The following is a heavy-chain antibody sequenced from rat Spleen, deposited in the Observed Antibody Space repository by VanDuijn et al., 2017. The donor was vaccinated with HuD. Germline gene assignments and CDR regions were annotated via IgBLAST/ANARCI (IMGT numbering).Heavy chain of an antibody. CDR3: ARHEADYTSYFDF. Sequence: EVQMVESGGGLVQAGGSLKLSCAASGFSFSYYGMAWVRQAPGKGLEWVSSINTDGGSTYYPDSVKGRFTISRDNAENTLYLQLNSLKSEDTAIYYCARHEADYTSYFDFWGQGVMVTVSS. CDR1: GFSFSYYG. V-gene: IGHV5-29*01. J-gene: IGHJ2*01. CDR2: INTDGGST. D-gene: IGHD1-1*01.